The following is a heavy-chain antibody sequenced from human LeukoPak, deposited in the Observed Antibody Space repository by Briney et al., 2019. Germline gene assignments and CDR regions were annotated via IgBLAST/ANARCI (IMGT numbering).Heavy chain of an antibody. Sequence: GESLKISCKVSGYSFTSYWIGWVRQMPGKGLEWMGIIYPGDSDTRYRPSFQGHVTISADKSISTAYLQWSSLKASDTAMYYCVRQGGSYWENHFDFWGQGTLVTVSS. CDR2: IYPGDSDT. CDR1: GYSFTSYW. V-gene: IGHV5-51*01. D-gene: IGHD1-26*01. CDR3: VRQGGSYWENHFDF. J-gene: IGHJ4*02.